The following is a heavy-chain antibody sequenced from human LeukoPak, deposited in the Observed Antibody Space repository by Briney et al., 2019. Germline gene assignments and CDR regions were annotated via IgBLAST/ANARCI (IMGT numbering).Heavy chain of an antibody. CDR1: GFTVSGNY. CDR3: ARDPGYGLGVDYGDY. Sequence: GGSLRLSCAASGFTVSGNYMSWVRQAPGKGLEWLSVIHRGGNTYYADSVTGRFTISRDSSKNTVFLQMDSLRAEDTAVYYCARDPGYGLGVDYGDYWGQGTLVTVSS. J-gene: IGHJ4*02. D-gene: IGHD3-10*01. V-gene: IGHV3-66*01. CDR2: IHRGGNT.